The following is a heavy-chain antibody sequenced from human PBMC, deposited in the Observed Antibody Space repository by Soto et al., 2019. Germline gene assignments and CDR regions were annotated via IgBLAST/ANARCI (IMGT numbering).Heavy chain of an antibody. J-gene: IGHJ4*02. CDR3: VKVRSAWFFDY. CDR2: ISAGGGSA. CDR1: GFTFSSYA. V-gene: IGHV3-23*01. Sequence: EVQLLESGGGLVQPGESLRLSCAASGFTFSSYAMTWVRQAPGKGLEWVSAISAGGGSAYYADSVKGLFTSSRDNSKNTLYLQMNSLRAEDTAVDYCVKVRSAWFFDYWGQGTLVTVSS. D-gene: IGHD6-19*01.